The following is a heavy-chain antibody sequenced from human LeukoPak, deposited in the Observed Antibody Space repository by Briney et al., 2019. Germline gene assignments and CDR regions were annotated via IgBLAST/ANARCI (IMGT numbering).Heavy chain of an antibody. V-gene: IGHV3-21*01. CDR1: GFTFSSYT. J-gene: IGHJ5*02. Sequence: GGSVRLSCAASGFTFSSYTMNWVRQAPGRGLEWVSSISSSSSYIYYADSVKGRFTISRDNAKNSLYLQMNSLRAEDTAVYYCARDSSGWSGFDPWGQGTLVTVSS. CDR3: ARDSSGWSGFDP. CDR2: ISSSSSYI. D-gene: IGHD6-19*01.